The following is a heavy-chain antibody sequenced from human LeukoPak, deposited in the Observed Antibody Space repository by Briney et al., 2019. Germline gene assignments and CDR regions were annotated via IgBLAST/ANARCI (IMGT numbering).Heavy chain of an antibody. CDR1: GYSISSGYY. Sequence: SETLSLTCTVSGYSISSGYYWGWIRQPPGKGLEWIGSIYYSGSTYYNPSLKSRVTISVDTSKNQFSLKLSSVTAADTAVYYCARVSRQQLVNWGQGTLVTVSS. CDR2: IYYSGST. D-gene: IGHD6-13*01. CDR3: ARVSRQQLVN. J-gene: IGHJ4*02. V-gene: IGHV4-38-2*02.